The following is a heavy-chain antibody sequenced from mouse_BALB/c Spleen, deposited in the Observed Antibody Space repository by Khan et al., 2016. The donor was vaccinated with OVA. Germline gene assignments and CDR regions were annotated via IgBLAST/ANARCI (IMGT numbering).Heavy chain of an antibody. J-gene: IGHJ3*01. Sequence: EVELVESGGGLVKPGGSLKLSCAAAGFTFSDYYMYWVRQTPEKRLEWVATISDGGSYTYYPDSVTGRFTISRDNAKNNLYLQMSSLKSEDTAMYYCVRAGYGGFAYWGQGTLVTVSA. CDR2: ISDGGSYT. D-gene: IGHD1-1*02. CDR1: GFTFSDYY. CDR3: VRAGYGGFAY. V-gene: IGHV5-4*02.